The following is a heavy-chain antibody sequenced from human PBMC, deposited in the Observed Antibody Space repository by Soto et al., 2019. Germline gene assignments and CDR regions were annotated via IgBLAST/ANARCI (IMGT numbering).Heavy chain of an antibody. CDR3: ARSGRYYDFWSGSL. V-gene: IGHV3-30*03. CDR2: ISYDGSNK. J-gene: IGHJ4*02. CDR1: GFTFSSYG. Sequence: GESLKISCAASGFTFSSYGMHWVRQAPGKGLEWVAVISYDGSNKYYADSVKGRFTISRDNSKNTLYLQMNSLRAEDTAVYYCARSGRYYDFWSGSLWGQGTLVTVSS. D-gene: IGHD3-3*01.